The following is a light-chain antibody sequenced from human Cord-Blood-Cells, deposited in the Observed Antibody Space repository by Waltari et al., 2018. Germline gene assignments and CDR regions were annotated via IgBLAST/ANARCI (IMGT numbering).Light chain of an antibody. J-gene: IGKJ4*01. CDR3: QQRSNWLT. Sequence: EIVLTQSPATLSLSPGERDTLSCRASQIVSSYLAWYQQKPGQAPRLLIYDASNRATGIPARFSGSGSVTDFTLTISSLEPEDFAVYYWQQRSNWLTFGGGTKVEIK. CDR2: DAS. CDR1: QIVSSY. V-gene: IGKV3-11*01.